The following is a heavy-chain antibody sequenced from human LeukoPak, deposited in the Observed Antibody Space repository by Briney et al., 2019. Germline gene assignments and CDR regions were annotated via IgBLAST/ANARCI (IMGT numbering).Heavy chain of an antibody. Sequence: ASVKVSCKAFGYTFTGYYMHWVRQAPGQGLEWMGWINPNSGGTNYAQKLQGRVTMTTDTSTSTAYMELRSLRSDDTAVYYCARGLYTMIRGVLIYWGQGTLVTVSS. J-gene: IGHJ4*02. CDR2: INPNSGGT. CDR1: GYTFTGYY. V-gene: IGHV1-2*02. D-gene: IGHD3-10*01. CDR3: ARGLYTMIRGVLIY.